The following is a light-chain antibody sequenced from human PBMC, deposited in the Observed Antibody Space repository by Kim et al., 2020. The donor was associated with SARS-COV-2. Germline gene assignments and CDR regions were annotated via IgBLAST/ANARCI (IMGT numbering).Light chain of an antibody. CDR2: DNY. V-gene: IGLV1-51*01. CDR3: RTWDDSLSAGV. J-gene: IGLJ3*02. CDR1: SSNIGNNY. Sequence: QSVLTQPPSVSAAPGQKVTISCSGSSSNIGNNYVSWYQQLPGTAPKLLIYDNYKRPSGIPDRFSGSKSGTSATLGITGLQTGDEADYYCRTWDDSLSAGVFGGGTQLTVL.